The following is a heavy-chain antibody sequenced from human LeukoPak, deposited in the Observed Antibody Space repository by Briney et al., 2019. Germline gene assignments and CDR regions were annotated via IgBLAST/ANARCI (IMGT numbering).Heavy chain of an antibody. CDR2: VSYDGSNK. D-gene: IGHD5-12*01. J-gene: IGHJ4*02. Sequence: GGSLRLSCAASGFTFSSYAMHWVRQAPGKGLEWVAVVSYDGSNKYYADSVKGRFTISRDNSKNTLYLQMNSLRAEDTAVYYCARGWGGYSSYPPDYWGQGTLVTVSS. CDR1: GFTFSSYA. CDR3: ARGWGGYSSYPPDY. V-gene: IGHV3-30*04.